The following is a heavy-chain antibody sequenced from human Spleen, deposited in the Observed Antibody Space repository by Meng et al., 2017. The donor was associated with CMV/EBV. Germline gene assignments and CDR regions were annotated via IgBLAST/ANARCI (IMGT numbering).Heavy chain of an antibody. V-gene: IGHV3-74*01. CDR1: GFTFSSYW. CDR2: INSDGSST. J-gene: IGHJ4*02. Sequence: GGSLRLSCAASGFTFSSYWMHWVRQASGKGLVWVSRINSDGSSTSYADSVTGRFTISRDNSRNTLYLQMNSLSAEDTAVYFCAKLGWYKVVPYYFDYWGQGALVTVSS. CDR3: AKLGWYKVVPYYFDY. D-gene: IGHD1-14*01.